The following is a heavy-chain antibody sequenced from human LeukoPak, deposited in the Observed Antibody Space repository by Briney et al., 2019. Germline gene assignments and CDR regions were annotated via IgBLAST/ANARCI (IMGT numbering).Heavy chain of an antibody. D-gene: IGHD4-23*01. CDR1: GFTFSDYY. J-gene: IGHJ4*02. CDR3: ARGGYYGGDDY. V-gene: IGHV3-11*01. Sequence: EGSLRLSCAASGFTFSDYYMSWIRQAPGKGLEWVSYISGDSSSISYADSVQGRFTVSRDNAKISLYLQMNSLRAEDTAVYYCARGGYYGGDDYWGQGSLVTVSS. CDR2: ISGDSSSI.